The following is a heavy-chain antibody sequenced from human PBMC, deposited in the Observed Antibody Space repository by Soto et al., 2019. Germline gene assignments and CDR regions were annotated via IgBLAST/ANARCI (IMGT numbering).Heavy chain of an antibody. Sequence: GASAELTWKACGYGNAGSYRYWVRQAPGQGLEWMGWINPNSGGTNYAQKFQGRVTMTRDTSISTAYMELSRLRSDDTAVYYCARVGALSRYYFDYWGQAT. CDR3: ARVGALSRYYFDY. D-gene: IGHD1-26*01. CDR1: GYGNAGSY. CDR2: INPNSGGT. J-gene: IGHJ4*02. V-gene: IGHV1-2*02.